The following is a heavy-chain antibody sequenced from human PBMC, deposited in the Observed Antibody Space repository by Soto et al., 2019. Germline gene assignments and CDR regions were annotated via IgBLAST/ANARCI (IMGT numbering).Heavy chain of an antibody. V-gene: IGHV1-18*01. J-gene: IGHJ4*02. Sequence: ASVKVCWKASGYTFTSNGISWVRQAPGQGLEWMGWISAYNGNTNYAQKLQGRVTMTTDTSTSTAYMELRSLRSDDTAVYYCARGPGVWLRFYYFDYWGQGTLVTVSS. CDR3: ARGPGVWLRFYYFDY. D-gene: IGHD5-12*01. CDR2: ISAYNGNT. CDR1: GYTFTSNG.